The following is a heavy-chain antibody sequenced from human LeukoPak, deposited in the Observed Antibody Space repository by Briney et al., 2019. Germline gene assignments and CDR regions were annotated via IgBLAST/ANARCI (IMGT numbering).Heavy chain of an antibody. D-gene: IGHD4-11*01. V-gene: IGHV4-38-2*01. J-gene: IGHJ4*02. CDR3: ARLTYSGPHHFDY. CDR1: GYSISSGYY. CDR2: IYHSGST. Sequence: SETLSLTCAVSGYSISSGYYWGWIRQPPGKGLEWIGSIYHSGSTYYNPYLKSRVTISVDTSKNQFSLKRSSVTAADTAVYYCARLTYSGPHHFDYWGQGTLVTVSS.